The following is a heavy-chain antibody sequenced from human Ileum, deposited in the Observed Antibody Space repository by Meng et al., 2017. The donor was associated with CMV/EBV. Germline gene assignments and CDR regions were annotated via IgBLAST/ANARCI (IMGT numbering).Heavy chain of an antibody. J-gene: IGHJ4*02. CDR1: GGSISNYY. V-gene: IGHV4-4*07. D-gene: IGHD1-1*01. CDR3: ARDTGTTGTGSLFDY. Sequence: QVRLQESGPGLVKPSETLSLTCTVSGGSISNYYWNWMRQPDGKGLEWIGRIYTSGSTNYNPSLKSRVTISIDTSKNQFSLKLTCVTAADTAVYYCARDTGTTGTGSLFDYWGQGTLVTVSS. CDR2: IYTSGST.